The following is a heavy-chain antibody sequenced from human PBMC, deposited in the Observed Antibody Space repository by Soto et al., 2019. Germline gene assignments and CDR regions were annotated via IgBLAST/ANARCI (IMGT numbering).Heavy chain of an antibody. Sequence: VQLLQSGPGLVKPSGTLSLTCAVSGGSVSSTNWWSWVRQSPGKGLEWIGDIYHIGSTNYNPSLTDSATISVDKSNNQFSLTLKYVTAADTAVYYCATLPPRIEVMVPPIPTWGQGTLVTVSS. D-gene: IGHD2-15*01. CDR2: IYHIGST. CDR1: GGSVSSTNW. V-gene: IGHV4-4*02. J-gene: IGHJ5*02. CDR3: ATLPPRIEVMVPPIPT.